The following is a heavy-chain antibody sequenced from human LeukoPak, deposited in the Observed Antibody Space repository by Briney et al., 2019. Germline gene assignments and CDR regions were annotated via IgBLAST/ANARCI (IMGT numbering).Heavy chain of an antibody. Sequence: ASETLSLTCTVSGGSISSSSYYWGWIRQPPGKGLEWIGSIYYSGSTYYNPSLKSRVTISVDTSKNQFSLKLSSVTAADTAVYYCARRSYSSSDIFDPWGQGTLVTVSS. V-gene: IGHV4-39*01. J-gene: IGHJ5*02. CDR3: ARRSYSSSDIFDP. CDR2: IYYSGST. D-gene: IGHD6-13*01. CDR1: GGSISSSSYY.